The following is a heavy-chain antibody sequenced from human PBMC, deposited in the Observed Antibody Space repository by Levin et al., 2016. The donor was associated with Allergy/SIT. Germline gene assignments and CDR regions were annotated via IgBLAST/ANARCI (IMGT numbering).Heavy chain of an antibody. Sequence: ASVKVSCKTSGHTFTDYYVHWLRQAPGQGPEWLAIINPRGGTTTYAPKFLGRVTLTRDTTTSTVYMEVSSLNSGDTAVYYCAVYAHRWYPWGQGTLVTVSS. D-gene: IGHD2-15*01. V-gene: IGHV1-46*03. CDR3: AVYAHRWYP. J-gene: IGHJ5*02. CDR1: GHTFTDYY. CDR2: INPRGGTT.